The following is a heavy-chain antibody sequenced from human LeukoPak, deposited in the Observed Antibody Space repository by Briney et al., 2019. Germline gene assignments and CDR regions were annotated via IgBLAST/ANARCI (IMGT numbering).Heavy chain of an antibody. Sequence: GGSLRLSCAASEFTFSSYSMNWVRQAPGKGLEWVSSISSSSYIYYADSVKGRFTISRDNAKNSLYLQMNSLRAEDTAVYYCARDIAWSYYGMDVWGQGTTVTVSS. CDR1: EFTFSSYS. CDR2: ISSSSYI. J-gene: IGHJ6*02. CDR3: ARDIAWSYYGMDV. D-gene: IGHD2-15*01. V-gene: IGHV3-21*01.